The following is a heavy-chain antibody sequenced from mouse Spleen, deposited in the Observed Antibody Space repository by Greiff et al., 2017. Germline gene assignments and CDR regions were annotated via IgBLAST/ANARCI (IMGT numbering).Heavy chain of an antibody. CDR3: ARRYDGYYEGAMDY. CDR2: INPNNGGT. V-gene: IGHV1-18*01. CDR1: GYTFTDYN. D-gene: IGHD2-3*01. Sequence: VQLKQSGPELVKPGASVKIPCKASGYTFTDYNMDWVKQSHGKSLEWIGDINPNNGGTIYNQKFKGKATLTVDKSSSTAYMELRSLTSEDTAVYYCARRYDGYYEGAMDYWGQGTSVTVSS. J-gene: IGHJ4*01.